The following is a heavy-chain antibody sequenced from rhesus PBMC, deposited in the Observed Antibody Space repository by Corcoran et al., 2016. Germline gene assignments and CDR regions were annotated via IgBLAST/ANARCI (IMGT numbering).Heavy chain of an antibody. J-gene: IGHJ5-1*01. D-gene: IGHD1-26*01. CDR1: GGSISGYF. CDR3: ARDSEDADWNNRFDV. V-gene: IGHV4-81*01. Sequence: QLQESGPGLLKPSETLSLTCTVSGGSISGYFWSWIRQFPGTGLEWIGNIYFNSAGTNDRPSLNGRVTISRDTSKSQFSLALTSLTAADTAIYYCARDSEDADWNNRFDVWGPGHLVTVSS. CDR2: IYFNSAGT.